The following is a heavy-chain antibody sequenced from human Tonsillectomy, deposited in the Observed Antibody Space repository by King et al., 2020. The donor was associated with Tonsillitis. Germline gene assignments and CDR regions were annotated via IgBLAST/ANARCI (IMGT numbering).Heavy chain of an antibody. CDR2: ISSSGNRT. Sequence: VQLVESGGGLVQPGGSLRLSCAASGFTFSSYAMSWVRQASGKGLEWVSAISSSGNRTYYADSVKGRFSISRDNSKNTLYLQMNSLRAEDTAVYYCANSRGWYPPFDYWGQGTLVTVSS. J-gene: IGHJ4*02. D-gene: IGHD6-19*01. CDR1: GFTFSSYA. CDR3: ANSRGWYPPFDY. V-gene: IGHV3-23*04.